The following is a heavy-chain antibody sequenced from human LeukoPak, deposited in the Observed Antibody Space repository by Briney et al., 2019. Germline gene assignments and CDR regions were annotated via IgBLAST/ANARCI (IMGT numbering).Heavy chain of an antibody. V-gene: IGHV3-7*01. CDR2: IKQVGSEK. D-gene: IGHD1-26*01. J-gene: IGHJ4*02. Sequence: PGGSLRLSCAASGFTFSTYCMSWVRQAPGKGLEWVANIKQVGSEKYYVDSVKGRFTISRDNAKNSLYLQLNSLRAEDTAVYYCTSGNYFDSWGQGTLVTVSS. CDR3: TSGNYFDS. CDR1: GFTFSTYC.